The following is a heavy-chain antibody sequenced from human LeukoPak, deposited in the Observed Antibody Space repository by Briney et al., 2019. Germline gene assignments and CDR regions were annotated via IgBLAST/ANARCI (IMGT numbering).Heavy chain of an antibody. Sequence: GGSLRLSCAASGFTVSSNYMSWVRQAPGKGLEGVSVIYSGGSTYYADSVKGIFTISRDNSKNTLYLQMNSLRAEDTAVYYCLDNWNYGGFYMDVWGKGTTVTVSS. CDR2: IYSGGST. CDR1: GFTVSSNY. V-gene: IGHV3-53*01. J-gene: IGHJ6*03. D-gene: IGHD1-7*01. CDR3: LDNWNYGGFYMDV.